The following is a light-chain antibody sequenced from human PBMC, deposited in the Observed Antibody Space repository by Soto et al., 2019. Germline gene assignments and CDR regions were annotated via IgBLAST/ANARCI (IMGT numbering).Light chain of an antibody. J-gene: IGLJ1*01. CDR1: RSDIGGYNY. CDR2: EVS. Sequence: QSVRTQPPSASGSPGQSVTISCTGTRSDIGGYNYVSWYQQHPGKAPKLMIYEVSKRPSGVPDRFSGSKSGNTASLTVSGLQAEDEADYYCSSYAGSNNYVFGSGTKVTVL. V-gene: IGLV2-8*01. CDR3: SSYAGSNNYV.